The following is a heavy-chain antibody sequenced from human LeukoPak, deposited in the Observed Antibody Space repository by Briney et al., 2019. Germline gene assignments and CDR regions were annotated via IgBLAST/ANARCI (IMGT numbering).Heavy chain of an antibody. D-gene: IGHD5-24*01. CDR1: GFTFSSYA. V-gene: IGHV3-64*01. CDR3: ARANGYKTKAYFDY. CDR2: ISSNGGST. Sequence: GGSLRLSCAASGFTFSSYAMHWVRQAPGKGLEYVSAISSNGGSTYYANSVKGRFTISRDNSKNTLYLQMGSLRAEDMAVYYCARANGYKTKAYFDYWGQGTLATVSS. J-gene: IGHJ4*02.